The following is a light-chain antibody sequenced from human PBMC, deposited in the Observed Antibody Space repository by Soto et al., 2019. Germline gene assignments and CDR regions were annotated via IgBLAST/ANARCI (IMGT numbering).Light chain of an antibody. CDR1: RSISSW. J-gene: IGKJ1*01. CDR2: KAS. Sequence: DIQMTQSPSTLSASVGDRVTVTCRASRSISSWVAWYQQKPGKAPKLLIYKASALESGVPSRFSGSGSGTEFTLTISSLQPDDFATYYCQQYNSSPWTFDQGTKVEVK. CDR3: QQYNSSPWT. V-gene: IGKV1-5*03.